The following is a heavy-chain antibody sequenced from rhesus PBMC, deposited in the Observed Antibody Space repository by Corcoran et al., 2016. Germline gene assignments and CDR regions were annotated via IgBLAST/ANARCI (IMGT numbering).Heavy chain of an antibody. J-gene: IGHJ4*01. CDR2: IDGNRAST. CDR1: GGSISGYSY. V-gene: IGHV4-73*01. D-gene: IGHD3-16*01. CDR3: ARRGLLASFDY. Sequence: QVKLQQWGEGLVTPSETLSLTCAVYGGSISGYSYWRWIRQAPGQGLEWIGNIDGNRASTNYNPSLKSRVTSSKDTAKNQFSLKLSAVTAADTAVYYCARRGLLASFDYWGQGVLVTVSS.